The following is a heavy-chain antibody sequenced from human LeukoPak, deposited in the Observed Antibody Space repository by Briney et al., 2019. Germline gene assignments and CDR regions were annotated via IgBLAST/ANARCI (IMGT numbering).Heavy chain of an antibody. J-gene: IGHJ6*02. Sequence: PGRSLRLSCAASGFTFSSNGMHWVRQAPGKGLEWVGIIWYDGSNKYYADSVKGRFTISRDNSKNTLYLQMHSLRVEDTAVYYCARPYYSNYYYYGMDVWGQGTTVTVSS. CDR3: ARPYYSNYYYYGMDV. CDR1: GFTFSSNG. V-gene: IGHV3-33*01. CDR2: IWYDGSNK. D-gene: IGHD3-22*01.